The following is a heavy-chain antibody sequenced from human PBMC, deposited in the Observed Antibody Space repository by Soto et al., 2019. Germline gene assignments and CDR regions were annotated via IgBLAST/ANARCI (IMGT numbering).Heavy chain of an antibody. D-gene: IGHD4-17*01. V-gene: IGHV4-31*03. Sequence: QVQLQESGPGLVKPSQTLSLTCTVSGGSISSGGYYWSWIRQHPGKGLEWIGYIYYSGSTYYNPSLKSRVTRSVDTSKNQFSLKLSSVTAADTAVYYCARRYGDYVVRRHDYFDYWGQGTLVTVSS. CDR3: ARRYGDYVVRRHDYFDY. CDR1: GGSISSGGYY. J-gene: IGHJ4*02. CDR2: IYYSGST.